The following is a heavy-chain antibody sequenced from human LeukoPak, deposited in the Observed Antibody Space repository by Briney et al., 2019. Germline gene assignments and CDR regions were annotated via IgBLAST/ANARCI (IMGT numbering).Heavy chain of an antibody. Sequence: GRSLRLSCAASGFTFISFEMNWIRQAPGKGLEWVSYISSTGTTKYYADSVKGRFTIFRDNAKNSLYLQMNSLRVEDTGVYYCARVRGRSPNYFDPWGQGTLVTVSP. CDR3: ARVRGRSPNYFDP. CDR1: GFTFISFE. D-gene: IGHD3-10*01. V-gene: IGHV3-48*03. CDR2: ISSTGTTK. J-gene: IGHJ5*02.